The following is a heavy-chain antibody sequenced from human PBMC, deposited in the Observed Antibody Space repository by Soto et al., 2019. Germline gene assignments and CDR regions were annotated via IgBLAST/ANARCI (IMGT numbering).Heavy chain of an antibody. J-gene: IGHJ4*02. CDR3: ATFKKAPNGIDF. Sequence: ASVKFSCKASGYTFTAFYMYWVRQAPGQGLECVGRINPKSGDTNYAQRFQGRVTMTTXTXXSXXXLXLXXLRXDXTAFYYCATFKKAPNGIDFWGQGTLVTVSS. CDR2: INPKSGDT. D-gene: IGHD2-8*01. CDR1: GYTFTAFY. V-gene: IGHV1-2*06.